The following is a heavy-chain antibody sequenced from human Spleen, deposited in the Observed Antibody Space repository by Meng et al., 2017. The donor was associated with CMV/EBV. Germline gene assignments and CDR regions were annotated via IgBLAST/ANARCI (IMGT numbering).Heavy chain of an antibody. Sequence: GGSLRLSCTTSGFTFGDYAMSWVRQAPGKGLEWVGFMRSKAYGGTTEYAASVKGRFIISRDDAKSIAYLQMNSLKTGDTAVYYCTGGYCTSTSCRTYYYYGMDVWGQGTTVTVSS. CDR3: TGGYCTSTSCRTYYYYGMDV. D-gene: IGHD2-2*01. CDR2: MRSKAYGGTT. J-gene: IGHJ6*02. CDR1: GFTFGDYA. V-gene: IGHV3-49*04.